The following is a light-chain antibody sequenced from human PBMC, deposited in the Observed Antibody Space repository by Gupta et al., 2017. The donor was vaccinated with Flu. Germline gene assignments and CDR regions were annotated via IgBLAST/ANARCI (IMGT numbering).Light chain of an antibody. Sequence: VTISCSGSSSNIGNNYVSWYQQLPGTAPKLLIYDNNKRPSGIPDRFSGSKSGTSATLGITGLQTGDEADYYCGTWDSSLSASVVFGGGTKLTVL. CDR2: DNN. CDR3: GTWDSSLSASVV. J-gene: IGLJ2*01. V-gene: IGLV1-51*01. CDR1: SSNIGNNY.